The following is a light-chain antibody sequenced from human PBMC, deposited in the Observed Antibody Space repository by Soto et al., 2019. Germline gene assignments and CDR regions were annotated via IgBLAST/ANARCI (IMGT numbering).Light chain of an antibody. V-gene: IGLV1-44*01. Sequence: QSVLTQPPSASGTPGQRFTISCSGSRSNIGQSAVRWYQQLPGAAPKLLIFSNNERPSGVPDRFSGSRSGTSASLAISGRQSEDYADYYCAAWDVSLNGEMFGGGTKLTVL. CDR2: SNN. J-gene: IGLJ3*02. CDR1: RSNIGQSA. CDR3: AAWDVSLNGEM.